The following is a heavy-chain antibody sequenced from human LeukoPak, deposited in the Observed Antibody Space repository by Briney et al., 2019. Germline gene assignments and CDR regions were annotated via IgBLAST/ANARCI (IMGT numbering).Heavy chain of an antibody. Sequence: SETLSLTCTVSGGSISSSSYYWGWIHQPPGKGLEWIGSIYYSGTTYYNPSLKSRVTISVDTSKNQFSLKLSSVTAADTAVYFCARVPGPNWFDPWGQGTLVTVSS. CDR3: ARVPGPNWFDP. V-gene: IGHV4-39*07. CDR1: GGSISSSSYY. J-gene: IGHJ5*02. CDR2: IYYSGTT.